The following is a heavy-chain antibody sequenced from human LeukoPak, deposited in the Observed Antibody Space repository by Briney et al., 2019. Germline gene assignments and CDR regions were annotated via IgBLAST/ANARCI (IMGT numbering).Heavy chain of an antibody. J-gene: IGHJ4*02. CDR3: ARTRRDGYNYAWFDY. CDR2: IYYSGST. CDR1: GDSISHNSYY. V-gene: IGHV4-61*05. D-gene: IGHD5-24*01. Sequence: SETLSLTCSLSGDSISHNSYYWGWIRQSPGKGLEWIGYIYYSGSTNYNPSLKSRVTISVDTSKNQFSLKLSSVTAADTAVYYCARTRRDGYNYAWFDYWGQGTLVTVSS.